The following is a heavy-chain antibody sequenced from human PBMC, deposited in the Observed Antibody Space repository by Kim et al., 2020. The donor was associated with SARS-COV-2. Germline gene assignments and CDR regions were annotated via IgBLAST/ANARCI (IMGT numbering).Heavy chain of an antibody. J-gene: IGHJ4*02. CDR3: ARGSPVMITFGAY. Sequence: YSQKSQGRVTITADESTSTAYMELSSLRSEDTAVYYCARGSPVMITFGAYWGQGTLVTVSS. D-gene: IGHD3-16*01. V-gene: IGHV1-69*01.